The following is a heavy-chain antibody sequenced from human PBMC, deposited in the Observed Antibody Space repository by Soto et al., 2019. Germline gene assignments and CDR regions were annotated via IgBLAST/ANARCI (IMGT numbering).Heavy chain of an antibody. CDR1: GFTFSSYA. Sequence: GGSLRLSCAASGFTFSSYAMHWVRQAPGKGLEWVAVISYDGSNKTYADSLKGRLTISRDNSKNALYLQMNSLRAEDTAVYYCARDYSSGWTVYYFDYWGQGTLVTVSS. CDR2: ISYDGSNK. V-gene: IGHV3-30-3*01. J-gene: IGHJ4*02. D-gene: IGHD6-19*01. CDR3: ARDYSSGWTVYYFDY.